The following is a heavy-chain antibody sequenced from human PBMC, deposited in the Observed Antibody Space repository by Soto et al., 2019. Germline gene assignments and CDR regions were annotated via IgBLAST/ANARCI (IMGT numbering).Heavy chain of an antibody. J-gene: IGHJ4*02. Sequence: GSLRLSFAASGFTFINYWMTWVRQAPGKGLEWVANIKQDASENFYVDSVKGRFTISRDNAKTSLYLQMDSLRNEDTAVYYCARFFGSGFDYWGQGTLVTVSS. CDR1: GFTFINYW. V-gene: IGHV3-7*04. CDR2: IKQDASEN. D-gene: IGHD6-19*01. CDR3: ARFFGSGFDY.